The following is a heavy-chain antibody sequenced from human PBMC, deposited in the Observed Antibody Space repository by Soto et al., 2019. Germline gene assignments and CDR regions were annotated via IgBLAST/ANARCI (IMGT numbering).Heavy chain of an antibody. CDR2: ISSSGSTI. V-gene: IGHV3-11*01. D-gene: IGHD3-16*02. J-gene: IGHJ4*02. CDR1: GFTFSDYY. Sequence: GGSLRLSCAASGFTFSDYYMSWIRQAPGKGLERVSYISSSGSTIYYADSVKGRFTISRDNAKNSLYLQMNSLRAEDTAVYYCAREERAITSQNIVTEFDYWGQGTLVTVSS. CDR3: AREERAITSQNIVTEFDY.